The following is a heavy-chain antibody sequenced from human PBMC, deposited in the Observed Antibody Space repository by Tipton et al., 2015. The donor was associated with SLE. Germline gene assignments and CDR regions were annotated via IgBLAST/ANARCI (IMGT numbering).Heavy chain of an antibody. D-gene: IGHD1-7*01. J-gene: IGHJ4*02. V-gene: IGHV3-30*04. CDR1: GFTFSAYV. CDR2: ISYDGSNK. Sequence: SLRLSCAASGFTFSAYVMHWVRQTPGKGLEWVAFISYDGSNKYYADSVKGRFTISRDNSKNTLYLQMNSPRAEDTAVYYCATLTGTGYYFDYWGQGTLATVSS. CDR3: ATLTGTGYYFDY.